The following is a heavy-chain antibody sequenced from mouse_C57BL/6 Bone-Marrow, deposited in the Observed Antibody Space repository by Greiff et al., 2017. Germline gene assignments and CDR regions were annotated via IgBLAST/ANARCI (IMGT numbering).Heavy chain of an antibody. CDR2: IHPNSGST. J-gene: IGHJ2*01. D-gene: IGHD1-1*01. CDR1: GYTFTSYW. CDR3: ARSGITDY. V-gene: IGHV1-64*01. Sequence: QVQLQPGAELVKPGASVKLSCKASGYTFTSYWMHWVKQRPGQGLEWIGMIHPNSGSTNYNEKFKSKATLTVDKSSSTAYMQLSSLTSEDSAVYYCARSGITDYWGQGTTLTVSS.